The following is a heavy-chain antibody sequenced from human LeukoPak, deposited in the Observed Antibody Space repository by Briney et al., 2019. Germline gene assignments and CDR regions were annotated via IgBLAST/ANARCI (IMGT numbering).Heavy chain of an antibody. V-gene: IGHV4-39*07. CDR3: ARIFKGGRYFDY. D-gene: IGHD3-16*01. Sequence: SETLSLTCTVSGGSISSSSYYWGWIRQPPGKGLEWIGSIYYSGSTYYNPSLKSRVTISVDTSKNQFSLKLSSVTAADTAVYYCARIFKGGRYFDYWGQGTLVTVSS. CDR2: IYYSGST. CDR1: GGSISSSSYY. J-gene: IGHJ4*02.